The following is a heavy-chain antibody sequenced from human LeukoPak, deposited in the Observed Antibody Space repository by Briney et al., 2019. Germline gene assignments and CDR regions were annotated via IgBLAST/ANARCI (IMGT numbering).Heavy chain of an antibody. CDR2: ISGSGGST. CDR1: GFTFSSSA. CDR3: AKAWYSSGSTFYYYYGMDV. V-gene: IGHV3-23*01. D-gene: IGHD6-19*01. J-gene: IGHJ6*02. Sequence: GGSMRLSCAASGFTFSSSAMSWVRQAPGKGLEWVSAISGSGGSTYYADSVKGRFTISRDNSKNTLYLQMNSLRAEDTAVYYCAKAWYSSGSTFYYYYGMDVWGQGTTVTVSS.